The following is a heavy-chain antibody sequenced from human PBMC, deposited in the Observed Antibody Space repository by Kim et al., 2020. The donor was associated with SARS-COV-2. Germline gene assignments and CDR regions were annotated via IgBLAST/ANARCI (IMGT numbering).Heavy chain of an antibody. D-gene: IGHD3-10*01. CDR2: ISGSGGST. V-gene: IGHV3-23*01. J-gene: IGHJ2*01. Sequence: GGSLRLSCAASGFTFSSYAMSWVRQAPGKGLEWVSAISGSGGSTYYADSVKGRFTISRDNSKNTLYLQMNSLRAEDTAVYYCAKQHLWFGELWSNWYFDLWGRGTLVTVSS. CDR3: AKQHLWFGELWSNWYFDL. CDR1: GFTFSSYA.